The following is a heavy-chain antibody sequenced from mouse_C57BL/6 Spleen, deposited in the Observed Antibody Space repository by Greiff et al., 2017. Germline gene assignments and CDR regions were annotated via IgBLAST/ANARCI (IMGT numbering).Heavy chain of an antibody. V-gene: IGHV5-4*01. CDR2: ISDGGSYT. J-gene: IGHJ2*01. CDR1: GFTFSSYA. Sequence: DVMLVESGGGLVKPGGSLKLSCAASGFTFSSYAMSWVSQTPEKRLEWVATISDGGSYTYYPDNVKGRFTISRDNAKNNLYLQMSHLKSEDTAMYYCARDDDYWGQGTTLTVSS. CDR3: ARDDDY.